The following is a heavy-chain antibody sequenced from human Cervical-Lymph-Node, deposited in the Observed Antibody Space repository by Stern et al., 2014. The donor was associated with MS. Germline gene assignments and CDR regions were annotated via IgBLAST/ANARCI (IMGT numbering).Heavy chain of an antibody. CDR2: IIPMSGIA. CDR1: GGTISNYI. Sequence: QVQLVQSGAEVKKPGSSVKVSCKASGGTISNYIIGWVRQSPGQGLEWIGWIIPMSGIANYAEKYQDRVTITADESTSTAYMDLSSLRSEDTAVYYCARATSDYIWGTYRFLDSWGQGTLVIVSS. J-gene: IGHJ4*02. D-gene: IGHD3-16*02. V-gene: IGHV1-69*01. CDR3: ARATSDYIWGTYRFLDS.